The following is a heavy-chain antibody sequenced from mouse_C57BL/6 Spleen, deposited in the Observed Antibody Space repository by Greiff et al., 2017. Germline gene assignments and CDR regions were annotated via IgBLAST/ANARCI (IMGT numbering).Heavy chain of an antibody. V-gene: IGHV5-6*01. Sequence: EVQLVESGGDLVKPGGSLKLSCAASGFTFSSYGMSWVRQTPDKRLEWVATISSGGSYTYYPDSVKGRFTISRDNAKNTLYLQMSSLKSEDTAMYYCARGDTTVVGPYYYAMDYWGQGTSVTVSS. J-gene: IGHJ4*01. CDR3: ARGDTTVVGPYYYAMDY. CDR1: GFTFSSYG. D-gene: IGHD1-1*01. CDR2: ISSGGSYT.